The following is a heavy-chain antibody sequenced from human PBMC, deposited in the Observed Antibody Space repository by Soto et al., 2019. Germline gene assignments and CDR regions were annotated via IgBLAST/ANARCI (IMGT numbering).Heavy chain of an antibody. Sequence: GGSLRLSCAASGFTFSSYSMNWVRQAPGKGLEWVSSISSSSSYIYYADSVKGRFTISRDNAKNSLNLQMNSLRAEDTAVYYCARDPGYYGMDVWGQGTTVTVSS. CDR1: GFTFSSYS. CDR3: ARDPGYYGMDV. V-gene: IGHV3-21*01. J-gene: IGHJ6*02. CDR2: ISSSSSYI.